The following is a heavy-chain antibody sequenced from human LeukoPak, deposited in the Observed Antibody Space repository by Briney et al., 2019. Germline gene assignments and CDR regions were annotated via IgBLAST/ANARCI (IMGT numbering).Heavy chain of an antibody. Sequence: SETLSLTCAVYGGSFSGYYWSWIRQPPGKELEWIGEINHSGSTNYNPSLKSRVTISVDTSKNQFSLKLSSVTAADTAVYYCARGGAGQTPHAFDYWGQGTLVTVSS. CDR3: ARGGAGQTPHAFDY. CDR1: GGSFSGYY. V-gene: IGHV4-34*01. D-gene: IGHD6-19*01. CDR2: INHSGST. J-gene: IGHJ4*02.